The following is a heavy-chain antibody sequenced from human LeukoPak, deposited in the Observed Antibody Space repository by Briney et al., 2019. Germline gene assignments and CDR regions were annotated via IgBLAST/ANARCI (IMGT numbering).Heavy chain of an antibody. CDR1: GGSFSGYY. CDR3: ARGGYSYGYFDY. V-gene: IGHV4-34*01. J-gene: IGHJ4*02. Sequence: SETLSLTCAVYGGSFSGYYWSWIRQPPGKGLEWIGEINHSGSTNYNPSLTSRVTISVDTSKNQFSLKLSSVTAADTAVYYCARGGYSYGYFDYWGQGTLVTVSS. CDR2: INHSGST. D-gene: IGHD5-18*01.